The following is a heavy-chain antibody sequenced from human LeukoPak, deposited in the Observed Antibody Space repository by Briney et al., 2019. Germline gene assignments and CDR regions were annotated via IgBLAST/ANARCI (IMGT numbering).Heavy chain of an antibody. CDR3: ARQTGSGLFILP. CDR1: GVSISSSNSY. J-gene: IGHJ4*02. Sequence: TSETLSLTCTVSGVSISSSNSYWGWIRQPPGKGLEWIGSIYYTGNTYYNASLKSQVSISIDTSKNQFSLKLTSETAADTSVYYCARQTGSGLFILPGGQGTLVTVSS. D-gene: IGHD3/OR15-3a*01. V-gene: IGHV4-39*01. CDR2: IYYTGNT.